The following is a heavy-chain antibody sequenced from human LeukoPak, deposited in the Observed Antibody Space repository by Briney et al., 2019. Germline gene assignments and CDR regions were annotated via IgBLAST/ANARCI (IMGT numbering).Heavy chain of an antibody. CDR1: GYSFTSYW. CDR2: IYPGDSDT. CDR3: ARQPQGTMVRGVMRRQRHYYFDY. J-gene: IGHJ4*02. V-gene: IGHV5-51*01. D-gene: IGHD3-10*01. Sequence: GESLKISCKGSGYSFTSYWIGWVRQMPGKGLEWMGIIYPGDSDTRYSPSFQGQVTISADKSISTAYLQWSSLKASDTAMYYCARQPQGTMVRGVMRRQRHYYFDYWGQGTLVTVSS.